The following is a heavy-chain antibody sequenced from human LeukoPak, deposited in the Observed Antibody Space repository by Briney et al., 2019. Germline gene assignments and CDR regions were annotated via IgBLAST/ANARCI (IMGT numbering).Heavy chain of an antibody. CDR1: GYTFTGYY. V-gene: IGHV1-2*06. Sequence: GASVKVSCKASGYTFTGYYMHWVQQAPGQGLEWMGRINPNSGDTNYAQKFQGRVTMTRDTSIRTAYLELSGLRSDDTAVYYCAKNPYEYYFDYWGQGTLVTVSS. J-gene: IGHJ4*02. D-gene: IGHD5-12*01. CDR3: AKNPYEYYFDY. CDR2: INPNSGDT.